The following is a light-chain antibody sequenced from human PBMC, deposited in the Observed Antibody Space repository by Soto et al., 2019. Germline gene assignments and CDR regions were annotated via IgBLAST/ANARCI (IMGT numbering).Light chain of an antibody. CDR2: GAS. V-gene: IGKV3-20*01. J-gene: IGKJ5*01. CDR1: QSVSSSF. CDR3: QQYYNSPIT. Sequence: EIVLTQSPGTLSLSPGERVTLSCRASQSVSSSFLAWHQQKPGQAPRLLIYGASSRATGIPDRFSGSGSGTDFTLTISRLEPEDFAVYYCQQYYNSPITFGQGTRLEIK.